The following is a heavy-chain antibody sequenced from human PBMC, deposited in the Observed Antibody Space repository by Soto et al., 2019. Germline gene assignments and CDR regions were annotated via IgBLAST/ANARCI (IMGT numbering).Heavy chain of an antibody. CDR2: IRDGGEST. V-gene: IGHV3-23*01. D-gene: IGHD2-15*01. CDR1: GFIFGNYM. J-gene: IGHJ3*02. Sequence: EVQLLESGGSLVQPGESLRLSCAFSGFIFGNYMMTWVHQAPGKGLEWVSTIRDGGESTYYADSVKGRFTISRDNSKNTLYLQMDSLGVEDTAVYYCAPHVHCSGGSCHYDAFDIRGQGTMVTVSS. CDR3: APHVHCSGGSCHYDAFDI.